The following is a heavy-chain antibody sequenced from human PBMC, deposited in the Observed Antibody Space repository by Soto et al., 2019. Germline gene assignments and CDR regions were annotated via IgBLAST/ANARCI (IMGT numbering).Heavy chain of an antibody. J-gene: IGHJ6*02. D-gene: IGHD3-3*01. CDR3: ARGREGLNYDFWSGSYYYYGMDV. Sequence: SETLSLTCPVSGGSISSYYWSWIRQLPGEGLEWIGYIYYSGSTNDNPTLKSRVTISVDTSKDKFSLKLSSVTAADTAVYYCARGREGLNYDFWSGSYYYYGMDVWGQGTTVTVSS. CDR1: GGSISSYY. CDR2: IYYSGST. V-gene: IGHV4-59*01.